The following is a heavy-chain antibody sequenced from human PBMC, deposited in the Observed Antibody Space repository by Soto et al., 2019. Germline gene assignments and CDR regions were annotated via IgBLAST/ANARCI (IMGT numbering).Heavy chain of an antibody. D-gene: IGHD6-19*01. J-gene: IGHJ3*02. CDR1: GYTFTSYY. CDR2: INPSGGST. V-gene: IGHV1-46*03. CDR3: ARPHQMYSSGWNGAFDI. Sequence: GASVKVSCKASGYTFTSYYMHWVRQAPGQGLEWMGIINPSGGSTSYAQKFQGRVTMTRDTSTSTVYMELSSLRSEDTAVYYCARPHQMYSSGWNGAFDIWGQGTMVTVSS.